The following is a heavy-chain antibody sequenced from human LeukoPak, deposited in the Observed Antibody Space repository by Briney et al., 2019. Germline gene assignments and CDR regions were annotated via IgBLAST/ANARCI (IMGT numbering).Heavy chain of an antibody. CDR2: ISGSGGST. D-gene: IGHD3-3*01. J-gene: IGHJ4*02. V-gene: IGHV3-23*01. CDR3: AKDGVGSYDFSGADY. CDR1: GFTFSSYA. Sequence: GGSLRLSCAASGFTFSSYAMSWVRQAPGKGLEWVSAISGSGGSTYYADSVKGRFTISRDNSKNTLYLQMNSLRAEDTAVYYCAKDGVGSYDFSGADYWGQGTLVTVSS.